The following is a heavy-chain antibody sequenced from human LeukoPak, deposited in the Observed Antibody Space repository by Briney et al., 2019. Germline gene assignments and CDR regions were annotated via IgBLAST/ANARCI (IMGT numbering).Heavy chain of an antibody. CDR2: ISVSGSQT. D-gene: IGHD1-14*01. V-gene: IGHV3-23*01. CDR3: GKGTPPPVY. CDR1: GFTFSAYA. Sequence: GESLRLSCVASGFTFSAYAVGWVRRAPGMGLEWVSSISVSGSQTDYADSVKGRFTISRDNSKNTFYLQMNSLRAEDTAVYYCGKGTPPPVYWGPGTRVPVSS. J-gene: IGHJ4*02.